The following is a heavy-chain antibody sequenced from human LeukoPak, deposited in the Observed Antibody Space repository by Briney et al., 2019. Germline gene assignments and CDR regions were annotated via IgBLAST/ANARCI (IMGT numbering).Heavy chain of an antibody. J-gene: IGHJ4*02. D-gene: IGHD5-12*01. CDR2: ISGSGGST. CDR1: GLTFNNYA. CDR3: AKAPRGGGLR. V-gene: IGHV3-23*01. Sequence: PGGSLRLSCAASGLTFNNYAMSWVRQAPGKGLEWVSAISGSGGSTYYADSVKGRFTISRDNSKNTLYLQMNSLRAEDTAVYYCAKAPRGGGLRWGQGTLVTVSS.